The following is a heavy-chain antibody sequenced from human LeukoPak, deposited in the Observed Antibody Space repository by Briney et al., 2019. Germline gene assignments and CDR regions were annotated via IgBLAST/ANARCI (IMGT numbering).Heavy chain of an antibody. Sequence: GGSLRLSCAASGFTFSSYALHWVRQAPGKGLEWVAVISYDGVNKYYANSVKGRFTISRDNSKNTLYLQMNSLRAEDTAVYYCARAGDYYDSSGYWGNACDIWGQGTTVTVSS. J-gene: IGHJ6*02. CDR2: ISYDGVNK. V-gene: IGHV3-30-3*01. D-gene: IGHD3-22*01. CDR3: ARAGDYYDSSGYWGNACDI. CDR1: GFTFSSYA.